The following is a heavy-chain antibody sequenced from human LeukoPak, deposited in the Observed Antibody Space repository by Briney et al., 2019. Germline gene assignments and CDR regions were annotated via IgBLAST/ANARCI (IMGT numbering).Heavy chain of an antibody. Sequence: GWSMGRSYAASCFTFSGYCMSWIRQAPGQGLEWVSYISSSGSTIYYADYVKGRFTISRDKATNSLYLQMNSLRAEDTAVYYCARLGVRYYYGSGSYYDGGRGDAYGMDVWGQGTTVTVSS. D-gene: IGHD3-10*01. V-gene: IGHV3-11*01. J-gene: IGHJ6*02. CDR3: ARLGVRYYYGSGSYYDGGRGDAYGMDV. CDR2: ISSSGSTI. CDR1: CFTFSGYC.